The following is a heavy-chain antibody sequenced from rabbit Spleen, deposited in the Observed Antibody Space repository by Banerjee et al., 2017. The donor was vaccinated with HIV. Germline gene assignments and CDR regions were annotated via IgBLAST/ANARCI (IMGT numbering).Heavy chain of an antibody. V-gene: IGHV1S47*01. D-gene: IGHD1-1*01. CDR2: IDPIFGSK. CDR3: VRGASSTGYYAL. J-gene: IGHJ3*01. Sequence: QEQLVESGGGLVQPGGSLKLSCKASGFDFSDYGMSWVRQAPGKGLEWIGYIDPIFGSKYYANWVNGRFTISSHNAQNTLYLQLNSLTAADTATYFCVRGASSTGYYALWGQGTLVTVS. CDR1: GFDFSDYG.